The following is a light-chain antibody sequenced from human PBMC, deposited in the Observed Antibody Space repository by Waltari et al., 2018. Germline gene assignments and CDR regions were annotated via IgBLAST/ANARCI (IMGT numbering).Light chain of an antibody. V-gene: IGLV2-14*01. CDR3: SSFTTSTSLLI. CDR1: SSDVGGYNY. CDR2: EVS. J-gene: IGLJ2*01. Sequence: QSALTQPASVSGSPGQSIAISCTGTSSDVGGYNYVSWYQQPPGKAPQLMCHEVSNRPSGISNRFSGSKSGNTASLTISALQAEDEADYYCSSFTTSTSLLIFGGGTKVTVL.